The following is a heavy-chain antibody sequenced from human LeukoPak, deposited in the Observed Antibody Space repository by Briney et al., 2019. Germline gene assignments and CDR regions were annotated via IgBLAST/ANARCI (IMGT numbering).Heavy chain of an antibody. V-gene: IGHV3-30*04. CDR3: ASGDSSGYYYFDY. CDR1: GFTFSSYA. CDR2: ISYDGSNK. J-gene: IGHJ4*02. D-gene: IGHD3-22*01. Sequence: GGSLRLSCAASGFTFSSYAMHWVRQAPGKGLEWVAVISYDGSNKYYADSVKGRFTISRDNSKNTLYLQMNSLRAEDTAVYYCASGDSSGYYYFDYWGQGTLVTVSS.